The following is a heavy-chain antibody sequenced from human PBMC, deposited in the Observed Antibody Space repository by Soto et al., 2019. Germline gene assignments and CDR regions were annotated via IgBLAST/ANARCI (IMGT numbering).Heavy chain of an antibody. V-gene: IGHV4-34*01. Sequence: PSETLGVTCVLSGAAFSGYTWGWVRQAPRGGLHWIGEVNRGGRTKYSPSLERRLSISVDRSRNQVSLELSAVTAADTAIYYCARLKGDNVWATYRYLDLWGQGTLVTVSS. J-gene: IGHJ5*02. CDR3: ARLKGDNVWATYRYLDL. CDR1: GAAFSGYT. CDR2: VNRGGRT. D-gene: IGHD3-16*02.